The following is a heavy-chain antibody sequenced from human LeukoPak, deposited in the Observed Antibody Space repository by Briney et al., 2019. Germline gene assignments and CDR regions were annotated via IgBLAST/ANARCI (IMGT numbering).Heavy chain of an antibody. J-gene: IGHJ4*02. D-gene: IGHD6-13*01. CDR1: GGSISSGSYY. CDR2: IYTSGST. V-gene: IGHV4-61*02. CDR3: ARAPAAAGRFDY. Sequence: SQTLSLTCTVSGGSISSGSYYWSWIRQPAGKGLEWIGRIYTSGSTNYNPSLKSRVTISVDTSKNQFSLKLSSVTAADTAVYYCARAPAAAGRFDYWGQGTLVTVPS.